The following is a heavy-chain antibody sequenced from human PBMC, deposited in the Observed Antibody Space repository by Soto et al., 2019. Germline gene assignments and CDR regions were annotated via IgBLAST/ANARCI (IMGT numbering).Heavy chain of an antibody. J-gene: IGHJ4*02. CDR3: ARDPREYYFDY. CDR2: ISSSGSTI. V-gene: IGHV3-11*01. CDR1: GFTFSAYY. Sequence: GAPLTLPCVASGFTFSAYYTSWIRQAPGKGLEWVSYISSSGSTIYYAGSVKGRFTISRDNAKNALYLQMNSLRDEDTAVYYCARDPREYYFDYWGQGTLVTVSS.